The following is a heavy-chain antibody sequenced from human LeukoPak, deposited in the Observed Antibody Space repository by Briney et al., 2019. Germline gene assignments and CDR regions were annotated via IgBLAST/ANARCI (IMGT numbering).Heavy chain of an antibody. Sequence: ASVKVSCKASGYTFTGYYMHWVRQAPGQGLEWMGRINPNSGGTNYAQKFQGRVTMTRDTSVSTAYMELSRLGSDDTAVYYCARGVIRGYSLYYFDYWGQGTLVTVSS. D-gene: IGHD5-18*01. CDR1: GYTFTGYY. CDR2: INPNSGGT. CDR3: ARGVIRGYSLYYFDY. V-gene: IGHV1-2*06. J-gene: IGHJ4*02.